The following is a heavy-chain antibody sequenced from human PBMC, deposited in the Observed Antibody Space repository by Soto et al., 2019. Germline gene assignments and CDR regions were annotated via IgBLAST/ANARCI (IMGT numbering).Heavy chain of an antibody. Sequence: PGGSLRLSCAASGFTFSSYGMHWVRQAPGKGLEWVATFSAGGSRYYADSVKGRFTISRNSSQNTLYLQMNGLRAEDTALYYCAKDRGSGGIVAGTPDYWGQGTLVTVSS. CDR3: AKDRGSGGIVAGTPDY. CDR2: TFSAGGSR. V-gene: IGHV3-NL1*01. J-gene: IGHJ4*02. D-gene: IGHD6-19*01. CDR1: GFTFSSYG.